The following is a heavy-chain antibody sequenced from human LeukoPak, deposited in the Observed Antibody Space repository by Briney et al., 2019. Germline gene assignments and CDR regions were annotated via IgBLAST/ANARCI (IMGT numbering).Heavy chain of an antibody. Sequence: SETLSLTCAVSGGSISSGGYSWSWIRQPPGKGLEWIGYIYHSGSTYYNPSLKSRVTISVDRSKNQFSLKLSSVTAADTAVYYCARGVGAVLCPRGFDYWGQGTLVTVSS. CDR2: IYHSGST. CDR3: ARGVGAVLCPRGFDY. J-gene: IGHJ4*02. D-gene: IGHD1-26*01. CDR1: GGSISSGGYS. V-gene: IGHV4-30-2*01.